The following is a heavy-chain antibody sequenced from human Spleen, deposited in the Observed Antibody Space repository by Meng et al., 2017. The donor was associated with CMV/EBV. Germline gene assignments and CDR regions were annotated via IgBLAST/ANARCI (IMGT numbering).Heavy chain of an antibody. J-gene: IGHJ4*02. V-gene: IGHV1-18*01. D-gene: IGHD3-10*01. Sequence: TVTSYGISWVRQAPGQGLEWMGWISAYNGNTNYAQKLQGRVTMTRDTSISTAYMELRRLRFDDTAMYYCARGMYYYGSGSRPDFDYWGQGTLVTVSS. CDR2: ISAYNGNT. CDR1: TVTSYG. CDR3: ARGMYYYGSGSRPDFDY.